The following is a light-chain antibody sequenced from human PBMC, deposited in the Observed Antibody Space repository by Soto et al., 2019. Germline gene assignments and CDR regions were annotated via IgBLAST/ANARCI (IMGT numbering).Light chain of an antibody. Sequence: EIVLTQSPGALSLSPGERATLSCRASQSVSSSYLAWYQQKPGQAPRLLIYGASSRATGIPARFSGSGSGTDFTLTISSLQPDDFATYYCQQYNTYSTFGQGTRLE. CDR3: QQYNTYST. V-gene: IGKV3-20*01. J-gene: IGKJ5*01. CDR2: GAS. CDR1: QSVSSSY.